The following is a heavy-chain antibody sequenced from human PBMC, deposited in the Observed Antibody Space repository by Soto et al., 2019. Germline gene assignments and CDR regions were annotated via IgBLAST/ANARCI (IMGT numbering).Heavy chain of an antibody. Sequence: GESLKISCKGSGYNFPTYWIGWVRQMPGRGLEWMGVIYPGDSDTRYSPSFRGQVTISVDTSIRTAFLPWSSLKASDTDMYLCARLHWDYDILTGQPSYYYYYGLEVWGQGSTVTVS. J-gene: IGHJ6*02. CDR1: GYNFPTYW. CDR3: ARLHWDYDILTGQPSYYYYYGLEV. V-gene: IGHV5-51*01. D-gene: IGHD3-9*01. CDR2: IYPGDSDT.